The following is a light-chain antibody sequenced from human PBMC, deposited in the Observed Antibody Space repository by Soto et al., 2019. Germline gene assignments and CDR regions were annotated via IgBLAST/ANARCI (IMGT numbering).Light chain of an antibody. CDR2: DNN. V-gene: IGLV1-51*01. Sequence: QSVLTQPPSVSAAPGQKVTISCSGSSSNIGNNYVSWYQQLPGTAPKLLIYDNNNRPSGIPDRFSGSKSGTSATLGITGLQTGDEADYYCGTWDSNHLVFGGGTKVTVL. J-gene: IGLJ3*02. CDR3: GTWDSNHLV. CDR1: SSNIGNNY.